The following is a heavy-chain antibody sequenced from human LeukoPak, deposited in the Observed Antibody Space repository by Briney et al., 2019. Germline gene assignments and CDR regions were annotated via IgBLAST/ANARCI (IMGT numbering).Heavy chain of an antibody. CDR3: ARGPTTVTRAFDY. Sequence: PGGSLRLSCAASEFSVGSNYMTWVRQAPGKGLEWIGEINHSGSTNYNPSLKSRVTISVDTSKNQFSLKLSSVTAADTGVYYCARGPTTVTRAFDYWGQGTLVTVSS. D-gene: IGHD4-17*01. CDR1: EFSVGSNY. V-gene: IGHV4-34*01. CDR2: INHSGST. J-gene: IGHJ4*02.